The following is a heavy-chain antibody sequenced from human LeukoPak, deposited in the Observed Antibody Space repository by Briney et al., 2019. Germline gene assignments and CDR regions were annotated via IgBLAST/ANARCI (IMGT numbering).Heavy chain of an antibody. Sequence: GGSLRLSCAASGFTFSSYAMSWVRQAPGKGLEWVSAISGSGGSTYYADSVKGRFAISRDNSKNTLYLQMNSLRAEDTAVYYCAKDHKGIAARPSVFDYWGQGTLATVSS. J-gene: IGHJ4*02. CDR1: GFTFSSYA. CDR3: AKDHKGIAARPSVFDY. D-gene: IGHD6-6*01. CDR2: ISGSGGST. V-gene: IGHV3-23*01.